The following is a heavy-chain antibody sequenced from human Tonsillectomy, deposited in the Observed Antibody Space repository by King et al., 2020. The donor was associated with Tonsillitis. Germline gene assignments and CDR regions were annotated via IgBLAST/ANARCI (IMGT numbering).Heavy chain of an antibody. CDR3: ARWEGTGWRGLYFFDP. V-gene: IGHV3-74*01. D-gene: IGHD1-26*01. CDR1: GFTFSSYW. CDR2: MNSDGSST. Sequence: VQLVESGGGLVQPGGSLRLSCAASGFTFSSYWMHWVRQAPGKGLLWVSRMNSDGSSTSYADFVKGRFTISRDNDKNTLYLQMNSLRAEDTAVYYCARWEGTGWRGLYFFDPWGQGTLVTVSS. J-gene: IGHJ5*02.